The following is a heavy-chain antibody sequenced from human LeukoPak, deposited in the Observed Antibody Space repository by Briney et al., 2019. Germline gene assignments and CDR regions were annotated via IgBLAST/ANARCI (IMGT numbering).Heavy chain of an antibody. CDR1: GYTFTGYY. CDR2: INPNSGGT. D-gene: IGHD3-3*01. Sequence: ASVKVSCKASGYTFTGYYMHWVRQAPGQGLEWMGWINPNSGGTNYAQKFQGRVTMTRDTSISTAYMELSRLRSDDTAVYYCARDQMVRFLEWPTYNWFDPWGQGTLVTVSS. J-gene: IGHJ5*02. CDR3: ARDQMVRFLEWPTYNWFDP. V-gene: IGHV1-2*02.